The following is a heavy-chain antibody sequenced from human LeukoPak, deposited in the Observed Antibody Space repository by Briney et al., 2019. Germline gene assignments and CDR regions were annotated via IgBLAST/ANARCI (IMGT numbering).Heavy chain of an antibody. V-gene: IGHV3-11*01. CDR1: GFSFSDYF. D-gene: IGHD2-21*01. CDR2: TTSSGNTV. J-gene: IGHJ3*02. Sequence: PGESLRLSCSASGFSFSDYFMGWIRQAPGQGLEWVSSTTSSGNTVYYADSVKGRFTISRDNGQKSLYLHMCGLRAEDTAVYYCAKAPKGEPLGGAFDIWGQGTMVTVSS. CDR3: AKAPKGEPLGGAFDI.